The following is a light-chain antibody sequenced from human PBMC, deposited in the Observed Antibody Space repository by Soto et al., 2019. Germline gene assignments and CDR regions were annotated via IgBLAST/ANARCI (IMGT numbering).Light chain of an antibody. CDR3: QQYNIWPFS. CDR1: QGVTTN. CDR2: DVS. V-gene: IGKV3-15*01. Sequence: VMTQSPASLSVSPGERVTLSCRAGQGVTTNFAWYQQKSGQSPRLLIYDVSTRATGVPARFSGTGSETDFTLTISGLQSEDSAVYFCQQYNIWPFSFGQGTRLEI. J-gene: IGKJ5*01.